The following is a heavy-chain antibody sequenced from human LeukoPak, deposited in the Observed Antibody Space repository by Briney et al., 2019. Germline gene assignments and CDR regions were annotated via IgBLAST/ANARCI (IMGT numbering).Heavy chain of an antibody. J-gene: IGHJ3*02. Sequence: GGSLRLSCAASGFIVSSNYMSWVRQAPGKGLEWVSVMYGGGPTYYADSVKGRFTISRDNSKDTLYLQMNRLRAEDTALYYCARVSSDWYPAFDIWGQGTMVIVSS. V-gene: IGHV3-53*01. D-gene: IGHD6-19*01. CDR3: ARVSSDWYPAFDI. CDR2: MYGGGPT. CDR1: GFIVSSNY.